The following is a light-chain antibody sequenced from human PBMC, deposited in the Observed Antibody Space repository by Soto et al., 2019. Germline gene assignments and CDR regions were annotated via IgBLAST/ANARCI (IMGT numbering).Light chain of an antibody. Sequence: EIVMTQSPATLSVSPGERATLSCRASQSVSSNLAWYQQKPGQAPRLLIYGASTRATVIPARFSGSGCGTEFTLTISSLQSEDFAVYYCQHYNNWPRTFGQGTKVEIK. CDR2: GAS. J-gene: IGKJ1*01. V-gene: IGKV3-15*01. CDR1: QSVSSN. CDR3: QHYNNWPRT.